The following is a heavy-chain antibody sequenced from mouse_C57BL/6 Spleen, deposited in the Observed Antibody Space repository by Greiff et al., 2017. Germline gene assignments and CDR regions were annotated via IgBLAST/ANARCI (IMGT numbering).Heavy chain of an antibody. Sequence: QVQLQQPGAELVMPGASVKLSCKASGYTFTSYWMTWVKQRPGQGLEWIGEIDPYDSYTNYNQKFKGKSTLTVDKSTSTAYMPLSSLTSEDSAVYYGARGDYYGSSHFDYWGQGTPLTVSS. J-gene: IGHJ2*01. D-gene: IGHD1-1*01. CDR2: IDPYDSYT. CDR3: ARGDYYGSSHFDY. V-gene: IGHV1-69*01. CDR1: GYTFTSYW.